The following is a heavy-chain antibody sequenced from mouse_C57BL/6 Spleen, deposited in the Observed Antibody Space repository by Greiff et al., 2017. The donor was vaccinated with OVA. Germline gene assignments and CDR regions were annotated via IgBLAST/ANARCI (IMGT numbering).Heavy chain of an antibody. CDR2: IDPSDSYT. CDR1: GYTFTSYW. CDR3: ARGWDWFAY. D-gene: IGHD4-1*01. V-gene: IGHV1-69*01. J-gene: IGHJ3*01. Sequence: QVQLKQPGAELVMPGASVKLSCKASGYTFTSYWMHWVKQRPGQGLEWIGEIDPSDSYTNYNQKFKGKSTLTVDKSSSTAYMQLSSLTSEDSAVYYCARGWDWFAYWGQGTLVTVSA.